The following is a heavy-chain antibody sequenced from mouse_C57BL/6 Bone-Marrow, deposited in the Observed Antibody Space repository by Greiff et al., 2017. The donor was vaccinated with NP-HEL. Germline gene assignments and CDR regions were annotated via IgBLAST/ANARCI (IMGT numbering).Heavy chain of an antibody. CDR2: IHPNSGST. J-gene: IGHJ3*01. Sequence: VQLQESGAELARPGASVKLSCKASGYTFTSYWMHWVKQRPGQGLEWIGMIHPNSGSTNYNEKFKSKATLTVDKSSSTAYMQLSSLTSEDSAVYYCARRDFSFAYWGQGTLVTVSA. V-gene: IGHV1-64*01. CDR3: ARRDFSFAY. CDR1: GYTFTSYW. D-gene: IGHD3-3*01.